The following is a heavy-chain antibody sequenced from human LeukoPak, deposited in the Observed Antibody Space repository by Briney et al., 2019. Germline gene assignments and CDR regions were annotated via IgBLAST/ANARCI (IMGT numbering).Heavy chain of an antibody. CDR2: TYYRSKWYN. CDR1: GDSVSSNSAA. J-gene: IGHJ4*02. V-gene: IGHV6-1*01. Sequence: SQTLSLTCAISGDSVSSNSAAWNWIRQSPSRGLQWLGRTYYRSKWYNDYAVSVKSRITINPDTSKIQFSLQLNSVTPEDTAVYYCARGSIYGGNSYDYWGQGTLVTVSS. CDR3: ARGSIYGGNSYDY. D-gene: IGHD4-23*01.